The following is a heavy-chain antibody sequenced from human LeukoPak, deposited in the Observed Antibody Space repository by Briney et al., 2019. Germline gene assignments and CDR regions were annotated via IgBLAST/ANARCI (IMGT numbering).Heavy chain of an antibody. D-gene: IGHD6-19*01. J-gene: IGHJ3*02. V-gene: IGHV3-7*01. Sequence: PGGSLRLSCAASGFTLSYYWMSWVRQAPGKGLERVANIKQDGSEKYYVDSVKGRFTISRDNAKNSLYLQMNSLKAEDTAVYYCARYGNGAWLGHYAFDMWGQGTMVTVSS. CDR3: ARYGNGAWLGHYAFDM. CDR2: IKQDGSEK. CDR1: GFTLSYYW.